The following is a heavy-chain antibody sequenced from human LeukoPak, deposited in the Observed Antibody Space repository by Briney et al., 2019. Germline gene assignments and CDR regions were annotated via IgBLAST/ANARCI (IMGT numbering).Heavy chain of an antibody. J-gene: IGHJ3*02. CDR2: ITGSGDTT. Sequence: GGSLRLSCAASGFTFSTYSMNWVRLAPGKGLEWVSGITGSGDTTNYADSVRGRFTISRDSSKNTLYLQMNNLGAEDTAVYYCAKGFAFVVVPAAMRADAFDIWGQGTMVTVSS. CDR1: GFTFSTYS. D-gene: IGHD2-2*01. V-gene: IGHV3-23*01. CDR3: AKGFAFVVVPAAMRADAFDI.